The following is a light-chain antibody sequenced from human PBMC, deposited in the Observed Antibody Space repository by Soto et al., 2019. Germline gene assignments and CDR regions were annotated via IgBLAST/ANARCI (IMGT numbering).Light chain of an antibody. CDR1: QSISSSY. V-gene: IGKV3-20*01. CDR3: QQYDSSPKT. J-gene: IGKJ1*01. Sequence: EIVLTQSPGTLSLSPGERATLSCRASQSISSSYLAWYQHKPGQAPRLLISGASSRATGIPDRFSGSGSGTDFTLTISTLEPEDFAVYYCQQYDSSPKTFGQGTKVDIK. CDR2: GAS.